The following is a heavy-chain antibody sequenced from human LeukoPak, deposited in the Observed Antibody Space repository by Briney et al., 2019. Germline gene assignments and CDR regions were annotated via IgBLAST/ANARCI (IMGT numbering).Heavy chain of an antibody. Sequence: SVKVSCKASGGTFSSYAISWVRQAPGQGLEWMGGIIPILGIANYAQKFQGRVTITADKSTSTAYMELSSLRSEDTAVYYCASSRPYGDILTGYYNYYFDYWGQGTLVTVSS. CDR3: ASSRPYGDILTGYYNYYFDY. CDR2: IIPILGIA. D-gene: IGHD3-9*01. CDR1: GGTFSSYA. J-gene: IGHJ4*02. V-gene: IGHV1-69*04.